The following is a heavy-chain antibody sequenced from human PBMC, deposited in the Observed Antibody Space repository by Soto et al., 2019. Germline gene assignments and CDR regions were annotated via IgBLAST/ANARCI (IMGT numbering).Heavy chain of an antibody. Sequence: SETLSLTCAVYGGSFSGYYWSWIRQPPGKGLEWIGEINHSGSTNYNPSLKRRATISVDTATNQFSRKLSSVTAADSAVYYCARGASFWSGYYDYWGQGTLVTVSS. CDR1: GGSFSGYY. CDR2: INHSGST. CDR3: ARGASFWSGYYDY. J-gene: IGHJ4*02. V-gene: IGHV4-34*01. D-gene: IGHD3-3*01.